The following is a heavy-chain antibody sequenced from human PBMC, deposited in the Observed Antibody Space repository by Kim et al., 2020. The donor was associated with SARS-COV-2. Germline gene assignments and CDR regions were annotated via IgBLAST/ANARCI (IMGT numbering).Heavy chain of an antibody. V-gene: IGHV3-11*06. CDR3: AREIPDDTTGTTGGFDY. CDR1: GFTFSDYY. D-gene: IGHD1-1*01. CDR2: ISSSSSYT. J-gene: IGHJ4*02. Sequence: GGSLRLSCAASGFTFSDYYMSWIRQAPGKGLEWVSYISSSSSYTNYADSVKGRFTISRDNAKNSLYLQMNSLRAEDTAVYYCAREIPDDTTGTTGGFDYWGQGTLVTVSS.